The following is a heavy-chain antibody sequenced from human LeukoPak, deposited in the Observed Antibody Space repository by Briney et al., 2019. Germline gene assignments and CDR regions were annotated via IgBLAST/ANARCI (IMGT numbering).Heavy chain of an antibody. D-gene: IGHD3-22*01. CDR1: GGSFSGYY. CDR2: INHSGST. V-gene: IGHV4-34*01. J-gene: IGHJ5*02. CDR3: ARGRGQYYYDSSGYLNWFDP. Sequence: SEILSLTCAVCGGSFSGYYWSWIRQPPGKGLEWIGEINHSGSTNYNPSLKSRVTISVDTSKNQFSLKLSSVTAADTAVYYCARGRGQYYYDSSGYLNWFDPWGQGTLVTVSS.